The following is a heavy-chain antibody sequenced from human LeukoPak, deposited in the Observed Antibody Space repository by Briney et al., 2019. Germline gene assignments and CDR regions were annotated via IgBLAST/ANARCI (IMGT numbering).Heavy chain of an antibody. CDR3: ARDAAVSATAVYFDY. CDR1: GGTFSSYA. Sequence: SVKVSCKASGGTFSSYAISWVRQAPGQGLEWMGGIIPIFGTANYAQKFQGRVTITADESTSTAYMELSRLRSDDTAVYYCARDAAVSATAVYFDYWGQGTLVTVSS. CDR2: IIPIFGTA. V-gene: IGHV1-69*13. J-gene: IGHJ4*02. D-gene: IGHD6-13*01.